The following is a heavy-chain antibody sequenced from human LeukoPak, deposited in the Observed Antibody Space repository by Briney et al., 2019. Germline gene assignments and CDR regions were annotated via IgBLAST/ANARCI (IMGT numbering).Heavy chain of an antibody. J-gene: IGHJ4*02. D-gene: IGHD3-22*01. V-gene: IGHV1-24*01. CDR1: GYILTELS. CDR2: FGPEDGET. CDR3: ATKPGTYYYDSSGYLDY. Sequence: ASVKVSCQFSGYILTELSMHWVRPAPGKGRAGMGGFGPEDGETIYAQKFQGRVTMTEDTSTDTAYMELSSLRSEDTAVYYCATKPGTYYYDSSGYLDYWGQGTLVTVSS.